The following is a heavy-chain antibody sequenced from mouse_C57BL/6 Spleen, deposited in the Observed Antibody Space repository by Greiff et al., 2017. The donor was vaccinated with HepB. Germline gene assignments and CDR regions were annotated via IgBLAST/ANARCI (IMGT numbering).Heavy chain of an antibody. J-gene: IGHJ2*01. CDR1: GFTFSSYA. CDR2: ISDGGSYT. D-gene: IGHD1-1*01. V-gene: IGHV5-4*03. Sequence: EVKVVESGGGLVKPGGSLKLSCAASGFTFSSYAMSWVRQTPEKRLEWVATISDGGSYTYYPDNVKGRFTISRDNAKNNLYLQMSHLKSEDTAMYYCARGGTTVVATRNFDYWGQGTTLTVSS. CDR3: ARGGTTVVATRNFDY.